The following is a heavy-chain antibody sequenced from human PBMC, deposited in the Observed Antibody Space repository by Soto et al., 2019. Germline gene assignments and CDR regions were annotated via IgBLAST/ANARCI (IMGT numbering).Heavy chain of an antibody. CDR3: ARGPYRNWFAP. J-gene: IGHJ5*02. V-gene: IGHV1-2*02. CDR1: GYTFTAYY. CDR2: INPNSGDT. D-gene: IGHD1-26*01. Sequence: ASVKVSCKASGYTFTAYYIHWVRQAPGQGLEWMGWINPNSGDTTSARKFQGRVTMTRDTSITTVYMVLSRLRTDDTAVYYCARGPYRNWFAPWGQGTLVTVSS.